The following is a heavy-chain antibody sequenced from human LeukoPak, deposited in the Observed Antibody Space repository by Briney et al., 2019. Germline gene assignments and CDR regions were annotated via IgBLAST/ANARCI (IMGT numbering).Heavy chain of an antibody. CDR2: IYYRGST. J-gene: IGHJ3*02. CDR1: GGSISSYY. CDR3: ARNRYSGYDGFGAFDI. V-gene: IGHV4-59*01. D-gene: IGHD5-12*01. Sequence: SETLSLTCTVSGGSISSYYWSWVRQPPGKGLEWIGFIYYRGSTNYDPSLESRVTISVDTSKNRFSLKLSSVTAADTAVYYCARNRYSGYDGFGAFDIWGQGTMVTVSS.